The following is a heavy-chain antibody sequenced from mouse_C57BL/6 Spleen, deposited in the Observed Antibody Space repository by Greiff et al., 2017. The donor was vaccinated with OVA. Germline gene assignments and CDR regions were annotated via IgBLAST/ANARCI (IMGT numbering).Heavy chain of an antibody. V-gene: IGHV5-17*01. Sequence: DVKLVESGGGLVKPGGSLKLSCAASGFTFSDYGMHWVRQAPEKGLEWVAYISSGSSTIYYAATVKGRFTISRDNAKNTLSLQMTSLRSEDTAMYYCARGHYYDSRGPYAMDYWGQGTSVTVSS. CDR3: ARGHYYDSRGPYAMDY. D-gene: IGHD1-1*01. J-gene: IGHJ4*01. CDR2: ISSGSSTI. CDR1: GFTFSDYG.